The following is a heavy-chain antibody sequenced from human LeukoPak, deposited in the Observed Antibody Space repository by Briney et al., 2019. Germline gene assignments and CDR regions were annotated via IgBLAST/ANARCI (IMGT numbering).Heavy chain of an antibody. V-gene: IGHV3-48*04. CDR1: GFTFSTYT. CDR2: ISSSSNTI. CDR3: ARGGERWLQIDWGFFDH. Sequence: TGGSLRLSCAASGFTFSTYTMNWVRQAPGKGLEWVSYISSSSNTIYYGDSVQGRFTISRDNAKKSVSLQMTGLRAEDTAIYYCARGGERWLQIDWGFFDHWGQGILVTVSS. J-gene: IGHJ4*02. D-gene: IGHD5-24*01.